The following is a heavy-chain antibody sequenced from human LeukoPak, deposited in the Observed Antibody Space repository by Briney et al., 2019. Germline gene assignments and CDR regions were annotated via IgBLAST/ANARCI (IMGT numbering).Heavy chain of an antibody. J-gene: IGHJ3*02. CDR3: ASPLGDNAFDI. V-gene: IGHV3-33*01. Sequence: GGSLRLSCAASGFTFSSYGMHWVRQAPGKGLEWVAVIWYDGSNKYYADSVKGRFTISRGNSKNTLYLQMNSLRAEDTAVYYCASPLGDNAFDIWGQGTMVTVSS. CDR1: GFTFSSYG. D-gene: IGHD5-24*01. CDR2: IWYDGSNK.